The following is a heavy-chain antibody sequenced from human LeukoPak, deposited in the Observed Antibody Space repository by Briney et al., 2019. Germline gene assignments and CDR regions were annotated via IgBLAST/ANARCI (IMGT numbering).Heavy chain of an antibody. D-gene: IGHD5-18*01. Sequence: SETLALTRSVSCGSVMCYYWSWIRQPPGKGLEWLGYIYSNGSTNFHPSLKSRLTISVDTSKNQISLKLTPVTVADTAVYYCARSGGGYTATILGYFFDYWGQGALVTVSS. CDR1: CGSVMCYY. J-gene: IGHJ4*02. CDR3: ARSGGGYTATILGYFFDY. V-gene: IGHV4-59*02. CDR2: IYSNGST.